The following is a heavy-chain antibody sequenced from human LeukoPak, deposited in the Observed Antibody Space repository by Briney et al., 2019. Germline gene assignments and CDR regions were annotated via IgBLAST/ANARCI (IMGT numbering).Heavy chain of an antibody. J-gene: IGHJ5*02. D-gene: IGHD3/OR15-3a*01. CDR1: GFTFSSYA. V-gene: IGHV3-23*01. CDR2: IGGSGGST. Sequence: GGSLRLSCAASGFTFSSYAMSWVRQAPGKGLEWVSAIGGSGGSTYYADSVKGRFTISRDNSKNTLYLQMNSLRAEDTAVYYCAKDRTGTFWFDPWGQGTLVTVSS. CDR3: AKDRTGTFWFDP.